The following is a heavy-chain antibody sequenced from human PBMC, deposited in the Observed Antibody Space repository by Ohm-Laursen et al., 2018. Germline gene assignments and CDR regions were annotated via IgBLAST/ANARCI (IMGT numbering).Heavy chain of an antibody. J-gene: IGHJ4*02. D-gene: IGHD6-13*01. Sequence: SLRLSCAASGFTFDDYAMHWVRQAPGKGLEWVSGISWNSGSIGYADSVKGRFTISRDNSKNTLYLQMNSQRAEDTAVYYCAKGDSSRWYFDYWGQGTLVTVSS. V-gene: IGHV3-9*01. CDR2: ISWNSGSI. CDR1: GFTFDDYA. CDR3: AKGDSSRWYFDY.